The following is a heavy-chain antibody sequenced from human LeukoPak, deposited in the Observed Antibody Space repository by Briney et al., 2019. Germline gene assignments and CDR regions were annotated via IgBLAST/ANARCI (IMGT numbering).Heavy chain of an antibody. V-gene: IGHV4-4*07. D-gene: IGHD3-22*01. J-gene: IGHJ4*02. Sequence: SSETLSLTCTVSGGSISSYYWSWIRQPAGKGLEWIGRIYTSGSTNYNPSLKSRVTMSVDTSKNQFSLKLSSVTAADTAVYYCARDGPRKYYYASSGYFDYWGQGTLVTVSS. CDR3: ARDGPRKYYYASSGYFDY. CDR1: GGSISSYY. CDR2: IYTSGST.